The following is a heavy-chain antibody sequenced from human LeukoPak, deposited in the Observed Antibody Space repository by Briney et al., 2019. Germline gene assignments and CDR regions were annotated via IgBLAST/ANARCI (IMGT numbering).Heavy chain of an antibody. V-gene: IGHV1-8*01. CDR3: ARGSSDCTSASCYNF. CDR1: GYTFTSYD. D-gene: IGHD2-2*02. CDR2: MNPNSGNT. Sequence: ASVKVSCKASGYTFTSYDINWVRQATGQGLEWMGWMNPNSGNTGYAQNFQGRVTMTRDTSISTAYMELASLTSDDTAIYYCARGSSDCTSASCYNFWGQGTLVTVSS. J-gene: IGHJ4*02.